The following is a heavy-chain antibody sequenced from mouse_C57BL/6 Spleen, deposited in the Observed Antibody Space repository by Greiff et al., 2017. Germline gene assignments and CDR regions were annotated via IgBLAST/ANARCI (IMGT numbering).Heavy chain of an antibody. CDR3: ARGATTGYFDV. Sequence: EVQLVESGGGLVQPGGSLKLSCAASGFTFSDYGMAWVRQAPRKGPEWVAFISNLAYSIYYADTVTGRFTISRENAKNTLYLEMSSLRSEDTAMYYCARGATTGYFDVWGTGTTVTVSS. V-gene: IGHV5-15*01. D-gene: IGHD1-1*01. CDR1: GFTFSDYG. J-gene: IGHJ1*03. CDR2: ISNLAYSI.